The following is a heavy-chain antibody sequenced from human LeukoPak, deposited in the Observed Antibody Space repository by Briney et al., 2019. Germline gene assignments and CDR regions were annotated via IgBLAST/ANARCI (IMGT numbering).Heavy chain of an antibody. J-gene: IGHJ4*02. CDR2: INPNSGGT. CDR1: GYTSTSYY. V-gene: IGHV1-2*06. D-gene: IGHD3-22*01. Sequence: ASVKVSCKASGYTSTSYYMHWVRQAPGQGLEWMGRINPNSGGTNYAQKFQGRVTMTRDTSISTAYMELSRLRSDDTAVYYCARGDDSSGYYFDYWGQGTLVTVSS. CDR3: ARGDDSSGYYFDY.